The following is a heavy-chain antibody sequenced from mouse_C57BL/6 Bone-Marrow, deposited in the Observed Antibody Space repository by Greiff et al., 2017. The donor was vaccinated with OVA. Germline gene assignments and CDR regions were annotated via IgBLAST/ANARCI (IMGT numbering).Heavy chain of an antibody. CDR1: GYSFTGYY. V-gene: IGHV1-43*01. Sequence: EVQLQQSGPELVKPGASVKISCKASGYSFTGYYMHWVKQSSEKSLEWIGEINPSTGGTSYNQKFKGKATLTVDKSSSTAYMQLKSLTSEDSAVYYCARRGGGNHWYFDVWGTGTTVTVSS. D-gene: IGHD2-1*01. J-gene: IGHJ1*03. CDR2: INPSTGGT. CDR3: ARRGGGNHWYFDV.